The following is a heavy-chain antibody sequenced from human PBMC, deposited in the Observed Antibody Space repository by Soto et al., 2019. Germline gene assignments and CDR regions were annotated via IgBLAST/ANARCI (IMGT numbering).Heavy chain of an antibody. CDR1: GFTFGSYW. V-gene: IGHV3-74*01. Sequence: EVQLVESGGGLVQPGGSLRVSCAASGFTFGSYWMNWVRQAPGKGLVWVSRIDSDGSSTTYADSVKGRFTTSRDNAKNTLYLQMSSLRVEDTAVYYCARGGPYDMDVWGQGTTVTVSS. CDR2: IDSDGSST. J-gene: IGHJ6*02. CDR3: ARGGPYDMDV.